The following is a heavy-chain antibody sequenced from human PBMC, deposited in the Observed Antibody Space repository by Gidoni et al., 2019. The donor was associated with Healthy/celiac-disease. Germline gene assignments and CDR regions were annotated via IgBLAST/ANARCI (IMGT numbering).Heavy chain of an antibody. D-gene: IGHD3-3*01. V-gene: IGHV3-9*01. CDR1: GFTFDDYA. CDR3: AKDKESGRYTYYYYYYGMDV. J-gene: IGHJ6*02. CDR2: ISWNSGSI. Sequence: EVQLVESGGGLVQPGRSLRLSCAASGFTFDDYAMHWVRQAPGKGLEWVSGISWNSGSIGYADSVKGRFTISRDNAKNSLYLQMNSLRAEDTALYYCAKDKESGRYTYYYYYYGMDVWGQGTTVTVSS.